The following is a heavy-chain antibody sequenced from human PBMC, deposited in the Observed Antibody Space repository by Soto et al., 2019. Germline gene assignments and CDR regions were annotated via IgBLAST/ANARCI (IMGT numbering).Heavy chain of an antibody. Sequence: QVQLVQSGAEVKKPGSSVKVSCKASGGTFSSYTISWVRQAPGQGLEWMGRIIPILGIANYAQKFQGRVTXXADKATSTAYMELSSLRSEDTAVYYCARESRYFDYWGQGTLVTVSS. CDR1: GGTFSSYT. J-gene: IGHJ4*02. CDR3: ARESRYFDY. V-gene: IGHV1-69*08. CDR2: IIPILGIA.